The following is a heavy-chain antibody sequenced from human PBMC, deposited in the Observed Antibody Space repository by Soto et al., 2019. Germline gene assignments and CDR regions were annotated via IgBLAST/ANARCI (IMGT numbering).Heavy chain of an antibody. CDR2: ISSSGSTI. CDR3: ARVYRYSGWPYFDY. CDR1: GFTFSDYY. V-gene: IGHV3-11*01. Sequence: TGGSLRLSCAPSGFTFSDYYMSWIRQAPGKGLEWVSYISSSGSTIYYADSVKGRFTISRDNAKNSLYLQMNSLRAEDTAVYYCARVYRYSGWPYFDYWGQGTLVTVSS. D-gene: IGHD6-19*01. J-gene: IGHJ4*02.